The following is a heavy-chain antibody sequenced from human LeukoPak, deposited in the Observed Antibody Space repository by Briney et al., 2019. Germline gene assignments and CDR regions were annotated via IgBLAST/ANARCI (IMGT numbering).Heavy chain of an antibody. CDR1: GFTFSSYW. CDR2: IKQDGSEK. D-gene: IGHD1-7*01. J-gene: IGHJ4*02. CDR3: ARVSRPLTGTTRRVQTNLDY. Sequence: PGGSLRLSCAASGFTFSSYWMSWVRQAPGKGLEWVANIKQDGSEKYYVDSVKGRFTISRDNAKNSLYLQMNSLRAEDTAVYYCARVSRPLTGTTRRVQTNLDYWGQGTLVTVSS. V-gene: IGHV3-7*01.